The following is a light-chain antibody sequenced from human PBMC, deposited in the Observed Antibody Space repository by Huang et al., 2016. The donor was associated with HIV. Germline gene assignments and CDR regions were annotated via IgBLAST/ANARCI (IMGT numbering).Light chain of an antibody. J-gene: IGKJ3*01. CDR1: PSVSSN. CDR2: GAA. V-gene: IGKV3-15*01. CDR3: QQNNNWPPLFT. Sequence: EIVMTQSPATLSASPGERATLSCRASPSVSSNLAWYQQKPGQAPRLLIYGAATRATGIPARFRGSGSGTEFTLTISSLQSEDFAVYYCQQNNNWPPLFTFGPGTKVDIK.